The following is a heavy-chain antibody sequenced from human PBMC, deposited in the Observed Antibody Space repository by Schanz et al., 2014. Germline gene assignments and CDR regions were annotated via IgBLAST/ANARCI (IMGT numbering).Heavy chain of an antibody. V-gene: IGHV1-69*02. CDR3: AGAYCSGASCYTGYYYMDV. D-gene: IGHD2-2*02. CDR1: GGTFSTYT. Sequence: QVQLVQSGAEVKKPGSSVKVSCKASGGTFSTYTISWVRQAPGQGLEWMGRIIPSLGLAKYEQKFQGRVTITADRSTSTAYMELSSLRSEDTAVYYCAGAYCSGASCYTGYYYMDVWSQGTTVTVSS. J-gene: IGHJ6*03. CDR2: IIPSLGLA.